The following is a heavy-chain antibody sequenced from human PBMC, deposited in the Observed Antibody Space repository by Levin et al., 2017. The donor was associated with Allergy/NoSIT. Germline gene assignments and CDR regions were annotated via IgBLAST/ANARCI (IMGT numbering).Heavy chain of an antibody. CDR2: IKPDGSDN. CDR3: ARDVGAS. V-gene: IGHV3-7*01. J-gene: IGHJ5*02. D-gene: IGHD4/OR15-4a*01. CDR1: GFSFSRDW. Sequence: QHGESLKISCAASGFSFSRDWMAWVRQAPGKGLEWVANIKPDGSDNYYVDSVRGRFTISRDNAKNSLYLQMNSLRAEDTAVYYCARDVGASWGQGTLVNVSS.